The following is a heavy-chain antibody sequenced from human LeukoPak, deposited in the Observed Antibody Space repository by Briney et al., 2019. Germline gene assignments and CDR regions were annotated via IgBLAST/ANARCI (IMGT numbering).Heavy chain of an antibody. Sequence: GGSLRLSCAASGFSFSIYWMSWVRQAPGKGLEWVVNINQDGSDKYYVDSVKGRFTISRDNAKNSLYLQMNSLRAEDTAVYYCEGQHYYYYYMDVWGKGTTVTVSS. J-gene: IGHJ6*03. CDR2: INQDGSDK. CDR3: EGQHYYYYYMDV. CDR1: GFSFSIYW. D-gene: IGHD2-2*01. V-gene: IGHV3-7*01.